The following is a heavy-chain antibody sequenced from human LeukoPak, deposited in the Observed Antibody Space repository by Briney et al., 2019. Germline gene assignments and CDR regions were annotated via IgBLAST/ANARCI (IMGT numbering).Heavy chain of an antibody. V-gene: IGHV3-23*01. D-gene: IGHD3-10*01. CDR2: ISGSGGST. CDR3: AKERTQLTAGTYYFDY. CDR1: GFTFSSYA. Sequence: GGSLRLSCAASGFTFSSYAMSWVRQAPGKGLDWVSTISGSGGSTYYADSVKGRFTISRDNSRNTLYLQMNSLRAEDTAVYYCAKERTQLTAGTYYFDYRGQGTLVTVSS. J-gene: IGHJ4*02.